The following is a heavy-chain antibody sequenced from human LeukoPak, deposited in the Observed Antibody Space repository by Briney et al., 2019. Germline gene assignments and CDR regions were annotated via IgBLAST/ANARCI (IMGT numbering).Heavy chain of an antibody. J-gene: IGHJ4*02. Sequence: GVPLRLSCAASRFTYSIYPMSWLPHAPEKGREGLSAISGSGCNTYHTDPVRARLTIPRHYSKNTLYLQMNSLRAEDTAVYSCANGRGYSYGWGYSFDYWGQGTLVTVS. CDR3: ANGRGYSYGWGYSFDY. V-gene: IGHV3-23*01. D-gene: IGHD5-18*01. CDR2: ISGSGCNT. CDR1: RFTYSIYP.